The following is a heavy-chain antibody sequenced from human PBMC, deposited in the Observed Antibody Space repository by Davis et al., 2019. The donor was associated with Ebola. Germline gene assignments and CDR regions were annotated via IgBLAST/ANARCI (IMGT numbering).Heavy chain of an antibody. D-gene: IGHD6-6*01. V-gene: IGHV1-18*04. CDR3: ARGRAVRPRFDWFDP. CDR2: ITAYNGNT. CDR1: GYTFTSYG. J-gene: IGHJ5*02. Sequence: AASVKVSCKASGYTFTSYGISWVRQAPGQGLEWMGWITAYNGNTEYAQKFQGRVTMTRNTSISTAYMELSSLRSEDTAVYYCARGRAVRPRFDWFDPWGQGTLVTVSS.